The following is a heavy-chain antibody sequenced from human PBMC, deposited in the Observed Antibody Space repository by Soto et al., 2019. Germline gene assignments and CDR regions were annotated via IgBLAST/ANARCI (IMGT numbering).Heavy chain of an antibody. J-gene: IGHJ4*02. CDR2: INAGNGNT. CDR3: ARTLYYYGSRIDY. CDR1: GYTFTSYA. Sequence: QVQIVQSGAEVKKPGASVKVSCKASGYTFTSYAMHWVRQAPGQRLEWMGWINAGNGNTKYSQKFQGRVTITRDTSASTAYMELSSLRSEDTAVYYCARTLYYYGSRIDYWGQGTLVTVSS. D-gene: IGHD3-10*01. V-gene: IGHV1-3*01.